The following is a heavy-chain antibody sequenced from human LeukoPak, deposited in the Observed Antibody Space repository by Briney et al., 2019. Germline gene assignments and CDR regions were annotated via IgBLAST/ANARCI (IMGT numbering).Heavy chain of an antibody. CDR3: LRDLNWSLDQ. V-gene: IGHV3-23*05. D-gene: IGHD1-20*01. CDR1: GFTFSKYG. CDR2: FKTKYNQV. Sequence: PGGSLRLSCVASGFTFSKYGMHWVRQAPGKGLEWVSTFKTKYNQVYYAESVRGRFTISTDNSKKTVYLQMNSLRAEDTAVYYCLRDLNWSLDQWGQGTLVTVSS. J-gene: IGHJ4*02.